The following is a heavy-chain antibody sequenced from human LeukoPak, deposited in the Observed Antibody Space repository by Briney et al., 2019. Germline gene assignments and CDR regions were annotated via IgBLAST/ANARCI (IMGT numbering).Heavy chain of an antibody. Sequence: GGSLRLSCTASGFTFGDYGMHWVRQAPGKGLEWVSGISWNSGSIGYADSVKGRFTISRDNAKNSLYLQMNSLRAEDTALYYCAKDWGGGLGYFDYWGQGTLVTVSS. V-gene: IGHV3-9*01. J-gene: IGHJ4*02. D-gene: IGHD3-16*01. CDR2: ISWNSGSI. CDR3: AKDWGGGLGYFDY. CDR1: GFTFGDYG.